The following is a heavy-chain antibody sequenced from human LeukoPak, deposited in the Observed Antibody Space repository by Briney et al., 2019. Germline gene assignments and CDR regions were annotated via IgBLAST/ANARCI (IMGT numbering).Heavy chain of an antibody. J-gene: IGHJ3*02. CDR3: ARDPGRWFGELSYAFDI. V-gene: IGHV4-59*01. CDR2: IYYSGST. CDR1: GGSISSYY. D-gene: IGHD3-10*01. Sequence: PSETLSLTCTVSGGSISSYYWSWIRQPPGKGLEWIGYIYYSGSTNYNPSLKSRVTISVDTSKNQFSLKLSSVTAADTAVYYCARDPGRWFGELSYAFDIWGQGTMVTVSS.